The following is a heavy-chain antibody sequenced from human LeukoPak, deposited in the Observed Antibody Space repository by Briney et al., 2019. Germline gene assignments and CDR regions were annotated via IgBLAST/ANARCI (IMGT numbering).Heavy chain of an antibody. Sequence: PSETLSLTCAVSGGSISSGGYSWSWIRQPPGKGLEWIGYIYHSGSTYYNPSLKSRVTISVDRSKNQFSLKLSSVTAADTAVYYCARRLKYCTNGVCRAFDIWGQGTMVTVSS. J-gene: IGHJ3*02. D-gene: IGHD2-8*01. CDR2: IYHSGST. CDR1: GGSISSGGYS. V-gene: IGHV4-30-2*01. CDR3: ARRLKYCTNGVCRAFDI.